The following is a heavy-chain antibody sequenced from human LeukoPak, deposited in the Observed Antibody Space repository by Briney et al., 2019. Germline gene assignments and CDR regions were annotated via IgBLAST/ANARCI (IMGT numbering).Heavy chain of an antibody. CDR1: GFTFSSYA. Sequence: GGSLRLSCAASGFTFSSYAMSWVRQAPGKGLEWVSGISGSGGSTYFADSVKGRSTVSRDNSKNTLYLQMTSLRAEDTAIYYCAKDRLHYYDSSGYSDFDYWGRGTLVTVSS. CDR3: AKDRLHYYDSSGYSDFDY. J-gene: IGHJ4*02. V-gene: IGHV3-23*01. D-gene: IGHD3-22*01. CDR2: ISGSGGST.